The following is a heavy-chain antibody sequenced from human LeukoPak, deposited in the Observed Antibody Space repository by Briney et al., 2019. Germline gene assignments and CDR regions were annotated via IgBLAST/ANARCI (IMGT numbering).Heavy chain of an antibody. J-gene: IGHJ4*02. V-gene: IGHV1-69*04. CDR3: ARASGSYYYFDY. CDR1: GGTFSSYA. D-gene: IGHD1-26*01. Sequence: SVKVSCKASGGTFSSYAIIWVRQAPGQGLEWMGRIIPILGIANYAQKFQGRVTITADKSTSTAYMELSSLRSEDTAVYYCARASGSYYYFDYWGQGTLVTVSS. CDR2: IIPILGIA.